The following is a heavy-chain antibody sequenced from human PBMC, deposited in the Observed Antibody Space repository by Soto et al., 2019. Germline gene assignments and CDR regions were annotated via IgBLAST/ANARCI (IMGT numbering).Heavy chain of an antibody. V-gene: IGHV3-23*01. CDR1: GFTFSSYA. CDR2: ISGSGGST. J-gene: IGHJ3*02. D-gene: IGHD6-13*01. CDR3: ARFNLAAAGDAFDI. Sequence: MRLSCAASGFTFSSYAMSWVRQAPGKGLEWVSAISGSGGSTYYADSVKGRFTISRDNAKNSLYLQMNSLRAEDTAVYYCARFNLAAAGDAFDIWGQGTMVTVSS.